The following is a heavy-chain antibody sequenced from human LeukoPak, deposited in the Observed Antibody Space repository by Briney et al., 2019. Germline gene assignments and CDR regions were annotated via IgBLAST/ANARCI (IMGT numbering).Heavy chain of an antibody. V-gene: IGHV1-2*02. CDR1: GYTFTGYY. CDR3: ARSLYCSSTSCYTFDY. CDR2: INPNSGGT. J-gene: IGHJ4*02. Sequence: GASVKVSCKASGYTFTGYYMHWVRQAPGQGLEWMGWINPNSGGTNYAQKFQGRATMTRDTSISTAYMELSRLRSDDTAVYYCARSLYCSSTSCYTFDYWGQGTLVTVSS. D-gene: IGHD2-2*02.